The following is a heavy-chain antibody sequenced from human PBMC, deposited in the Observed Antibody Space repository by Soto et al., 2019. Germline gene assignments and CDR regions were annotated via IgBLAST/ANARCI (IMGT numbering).Heavy chain of an antibody. V-gene: IGHV1-18*01. CDR3: ARDNFIVGDSSGYDAFDI. D-gene: IGHD3-22*01. CDR2: ISAYNGNT. J-gene: IGHJ3*02. CDR1: GYTFTSYG. Sequence: ASVKVSCKASGYTFTSYGISWVRQAPGQGLAWMGWISAYNGNTNYAQKLQGRVTMTTDTSTSTAYMELRSLRSDDTAVYYCARDNFIVGDSSGYDAFDIWGQGTMVTGSS.